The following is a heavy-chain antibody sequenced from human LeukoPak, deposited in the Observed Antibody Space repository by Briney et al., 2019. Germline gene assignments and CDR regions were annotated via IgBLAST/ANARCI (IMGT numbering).Heavy chain of an antibody. V-gene: IGHV3-23*01. Sequence: GGSLRLFCAASGFTFSSYAMSWVRQAPGKGLEWVSAISGSGGSTYYADSVKGRFTISRDNSKNTLYLQMNSLRAEDTAVYYCAKGTGYYDSSGYYRYYFDYWGQGTLVTVSS. J-gene: IGHJ4*02. CDR3: AKGTGYYDSSGYYRYYFDY. CDR2: ISGSGGST. CDR1: GFTFSSYA. D-gene: IGHD3-22*01.